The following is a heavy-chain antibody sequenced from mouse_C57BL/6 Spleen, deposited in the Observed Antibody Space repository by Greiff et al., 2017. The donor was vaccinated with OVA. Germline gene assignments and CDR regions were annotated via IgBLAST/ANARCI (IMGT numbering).Heavy chain of an antibody. V-gene: IGHV1-50*01. J-gene: IGHJ2*01. Sequence: QVQLKQPGAELVKPGASVKLSCKASGYTFTSYWMQWVKQRPGQGLEWIGEIDPSDSYTNYNQKFKGKATLTVDTSSSTAYMQLSSLTSEDSAVYYCARFYYDYEGVFDYWGQGTTLTVSS. CDR1: GYTFTSYW. D-gene: IGHD2-4*01. CDR2: IDPSDSYT. CDR3: ARFYYDYEGVFDY.